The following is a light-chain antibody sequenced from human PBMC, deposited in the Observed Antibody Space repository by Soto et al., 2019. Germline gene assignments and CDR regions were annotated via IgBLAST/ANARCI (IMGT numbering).Light chain of an antibody. Sequence: QSALTQPASVSGSPGQSITISCTGTSSDVGYYNYVSWYQQHPGKVPKLMIYDVRYRPSGVSDRFSGSKSGNTASLTLSGLQAEDEADYYVSSYTSTSTLVFGTGTKVTVL. J-gene: IGLJ1*01. CDR1: SSDVGYYNY. CDR2: DVR. V-gene: IGLV2-14*03. CDR3: SSYTSTSTLV.